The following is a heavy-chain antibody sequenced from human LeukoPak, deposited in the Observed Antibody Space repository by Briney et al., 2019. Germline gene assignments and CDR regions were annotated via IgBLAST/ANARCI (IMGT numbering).Heavy chain of an antibody. CDR3: ARGGYSSSWYHYYYYMDV. CDR2: IYYSGST. D-gene: IGHD6-13*01. V-gene: IGHV4-39*07. Sequence: SETLSLTCTVSGGSISSSSYYWGWLRQPQGKGLEWIGSIYYSGSTYYNPSLKSRFAISVDTSKNQFSLKLSSVTAADTAVYYCARGGYSSSWYHYYYYMDVWGKGTTVTVSS. CDR1: GGSISSSSYY. J-gene: IGHJ6*03.